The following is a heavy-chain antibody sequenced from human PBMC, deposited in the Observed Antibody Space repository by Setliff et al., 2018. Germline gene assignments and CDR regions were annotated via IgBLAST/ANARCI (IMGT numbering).Heavy chain of an antibody. CDR3: ARSLVGATYSVYFDY. V-gene: IGHV5-51*01. CDR1: GGTFNTYA. CDR2: IYPGDSHT. D-gene: IGHD1-26*01. J-gene: IGHJ4*02. Sequence: KVSCKASGGTFNTYAISWVRQAPGQGLEWMGIIYPGDSHTRYSPSFQGQVTMSADESINTAYLQWGNLKASDTAIYYCARSLVGATYSVYFDYWGQGALVTVSS.